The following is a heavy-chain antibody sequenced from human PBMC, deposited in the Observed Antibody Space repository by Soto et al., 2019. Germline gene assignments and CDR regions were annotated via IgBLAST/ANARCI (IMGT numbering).Heavy chain of an antibody. J-gene: IGHJ4*02. CDR3: ARGQEGVVATH. V-gene: IGHV4-34*01. CDR2: IKDGGST. D-gene: IGHD2-15*01. Sequence: QVQLQQWGAGLLKPSETLSLTCAVNGGSFTGYYWSWVRQPPGKGLEWIGEIKDGGSTNYSPSLRSXATISXXTSKKQFSLKVTSVTAADTAVYYCARGQEGVVATHWDQGTLVTVSS. CDR1: GGSFTGYY.